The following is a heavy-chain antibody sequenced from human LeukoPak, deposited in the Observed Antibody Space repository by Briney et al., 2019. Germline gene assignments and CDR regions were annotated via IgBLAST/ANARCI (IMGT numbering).Heavy chain of an antibody. J-gene: IGHJ3*02. CDR2: IFYNGGP. Sequence: SETLSLTCTVSGGSISNYYWGWVRQSPGRGLEWLGNIFYNGGPYYNPSFKSRVVISVDTSKNHFSLTLNAVTAADTAVYHCASYSGIYSAFEIWSQGTLVTVSS. V-gene: IGHV4-59*12. CDR3: ASYSGIYSAFEI. CDR1: GGSISNYY. D-gene: IGHD1-26*01.